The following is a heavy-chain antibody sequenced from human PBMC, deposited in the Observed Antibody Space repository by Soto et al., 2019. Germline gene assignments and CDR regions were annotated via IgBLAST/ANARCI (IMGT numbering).Heavy chain of an antibody. J-gene: IGHJ4*02. CDR3: ARGRWMDSSRHFDY. CDR1: GGSISSYY. V-gene: IGHV4-4*07. Sequence: LSLTCTVSGGSISSYYWSWIRQPAGKGLEWIGRIYTSGSTNYNPSLKSRVTMSVDTSKNQFSLKLSSVTAADTAVYYCARGRWMDSSRHFDYWGQGTLVTVSS. D-gene: IGHD6-13*01. CDR2: IYTSGST.